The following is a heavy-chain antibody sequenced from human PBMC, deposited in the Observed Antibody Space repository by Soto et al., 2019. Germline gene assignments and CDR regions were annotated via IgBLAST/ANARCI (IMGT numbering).Heavy chain of an antibody. V-gene: IGHV4-4*07. Sequence: PSETLSLTCTVSGDSMSKYYWSWIRQPAGKGLEWIGRIYTSGSTNYNPSLKSRVNMSIDTSNNHFSLNLKSVTAADAAVYYCATTVGAAYYFDFWGQGALVTVSS. D-gene: IGHD1-26*01. CDR2: IYTSGST. CDR1: GDSMSKYY. CDR3: ATTVGAAYYFDF. J-gene: IGHJ4*02.